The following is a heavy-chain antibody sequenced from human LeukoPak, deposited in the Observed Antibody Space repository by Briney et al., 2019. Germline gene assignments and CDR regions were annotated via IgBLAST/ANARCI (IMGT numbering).Heavy chain of an antibody. D-gene: IGHD5-24*01. V-gene: IGHV4-34*01. J-gene: IGHJ4*03. CDR1: GGSFSRYY. Sequence: PETLSLTCAVYGGSFSRYYWRWLRQSPGKGLERIAEIDPRGDTNYHPSVKSRVTISVDPSKNQFSLKVTSLSAAATAVYYCARGATISETGYFDFWGQGTLVTVSS. CDR2: IDPRGDT. CDR3: ARGATISETGYFDF.